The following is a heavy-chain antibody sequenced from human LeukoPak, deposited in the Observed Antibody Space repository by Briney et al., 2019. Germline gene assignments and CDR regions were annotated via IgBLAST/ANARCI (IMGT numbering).Heavy chain of an antibody. CDR1: GGSISSYY. D-gene: IGHD5-18*01. V-gene: IGHV4-59*01. CDR2: IYYSGST. J-gene: IGHJ4*02. Sequence: SETLSLTCTVSGGSISSYYWSWIRQPPGKGLEWIGYIYYSGSTNYNPSLKSRVTISVDTSKNQFSLKLSSVTAADTAVYYCARRGYSYGLIYWGQGTLVTVSS. CDR3: ARRGYSYGLIY.